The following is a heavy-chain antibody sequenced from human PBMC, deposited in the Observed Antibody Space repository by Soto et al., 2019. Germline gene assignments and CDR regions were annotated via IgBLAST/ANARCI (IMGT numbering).Heavy chain of an antibody. V-gene: IGHV4-59*08. CDR3: ARHETPHGDSDY. J-gene: IGHJ4*02. CDR1: GGSISSYY. D-gene: IGHD2-15*01. CDR2: SYYSGST. Sequence: SETLSLTCTVSGGSISSYYWSWIRQPPGKGLEWIGYSYYSGSTNYNPSLKSRVTISVDTSKNQFSLKLSSVTAADTAVYYCARHETPHGDSDYLGQATLVTVPS.